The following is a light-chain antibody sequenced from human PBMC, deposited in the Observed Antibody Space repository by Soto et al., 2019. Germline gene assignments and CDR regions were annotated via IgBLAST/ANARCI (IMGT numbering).Light chain of an antibody. CDR3: QQYGSSGLT. Sequence: EIVLTQSPGTLSLSPGERATLSCRASQSVSSSYLAWYQQKPGQAPRLLIYGASSRATGIPDRFSCSGSGPDFTLTISRLEPEDFAVYYCQQYGSSGLTFGGGTKVEIK. V-gene: IGKV3-20*01. CDR2: GAS. CDR1: QSVSSSY. J-gene: IGKJ4*01.